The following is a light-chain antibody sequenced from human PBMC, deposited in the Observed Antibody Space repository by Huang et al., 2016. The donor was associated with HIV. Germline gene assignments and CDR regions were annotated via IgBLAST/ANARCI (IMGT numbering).Light chain of an antibody. CDR1: KSISTY. CDR2: SAS. Sequence: IQMTQSPTSLSASVGDRVSIACRASKSISTYLNWYQQKPGKAPKILISSASALHSGGPSRFSGSGSGTDFTLTIRGLQLDDFATYYCQQSYSALSSFGPGTRL. J-gene: IGKJ5*01. CDR3: QQSYSALSS. V-gene: IGKV1-39*01.